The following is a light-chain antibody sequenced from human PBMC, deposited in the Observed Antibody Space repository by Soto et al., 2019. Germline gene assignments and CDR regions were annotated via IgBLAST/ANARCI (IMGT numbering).Light chain of an antibody. J-gene: IGKJ1*01. V-gene: IGKV3-15*01. CDR1: QSVNTS. CDR3: QQYNNWPPA. Sequence: TVMTQSPDTLSVSPGERVTLSCRASQSVNTSLAWYQQKPGQGPRLLVHGASTRATGIPARFSGSGSGTEFALTISSLQSEDFAVYHCQQYNNWPPAFGQGTKVEMK. CDR2: GAS.